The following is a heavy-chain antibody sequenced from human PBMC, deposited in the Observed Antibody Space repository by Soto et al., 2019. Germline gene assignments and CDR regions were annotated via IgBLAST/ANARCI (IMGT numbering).Heavy chain of an antibody. D-gene: IGHD2-15*01. CDR3: ARGNRGYRSNWFDP. J-gene: IGHJ5*02. CDR2: IYYSGST. CDR1: GGSISSYY. V-gene: IGHV4-59*01. Sequence: PSETLSLTCTVSGGSISSYYWSWIRQPPGKGLEWIGYIYYSGSTNYNPSLKSRVTISVDTSKNQFSLKLSSVTAADTAVYYCARGNRGYRSNWFDPWGQGTLVTVS.